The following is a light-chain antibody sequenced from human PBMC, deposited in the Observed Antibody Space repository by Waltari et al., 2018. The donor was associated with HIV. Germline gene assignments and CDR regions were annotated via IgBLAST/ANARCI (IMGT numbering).Light chain of an antibody. Sequence: SYELTQPPSVSVSPGQTASITCSGDKLGDKYACWYQQKPGQSPVLVIYQDSKRRSGIPERFSGSNSGNTATLTISGTQAMDEADYYCQAWDSSTGVVFGGGTKLTVL. J-gene: IGLJ2*01. CDR2: QDS. CDR1: KLGDKY. V-gene: IGLV3-1*01. CDR3: QAWDSSTGVV.